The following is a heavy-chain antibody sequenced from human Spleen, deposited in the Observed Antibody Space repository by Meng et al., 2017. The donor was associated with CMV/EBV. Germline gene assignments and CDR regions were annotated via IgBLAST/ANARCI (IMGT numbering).Heavy chain of an antibody. CDR1: GYTFTAHY. CDR3: ARDRDGYNNLDY. V-gene: IGHV1-2*02. J-gene: IGHJ4*02. D-gene: IGHD5-24*01. Sequence: ASVKVSCKASGYTFTAHYFHWVRQAPGQGLEWMGWINPNSGGTNYAQKFQGRVTMTRDTSISTAYMELSRLRSDDTAVYYCARDRDGYNNLDYWGQGTLVTVSS. CDR2: INPNSGGT.